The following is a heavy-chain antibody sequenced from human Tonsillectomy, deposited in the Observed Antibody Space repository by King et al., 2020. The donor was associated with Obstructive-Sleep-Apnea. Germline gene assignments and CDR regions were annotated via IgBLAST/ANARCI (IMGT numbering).Heavy chain of an antibody. CDR1: GDSVSSNSAA. CDR2: TYYRSNWYN. V-gene: IGHV6-1*01. Sequence: VQLQQSGPGLVKPSQTLSLTCAISGDSVSSNSAAWNWIRQSPSRGLEWLGRTYYRSNWYNDYAVSVKSRITINPDTSKNQFSLQLNSVTPEDTAVYYCARVPHFTFGGIIVENFYFDYWGQGTLVTVSS. CDR3: ARVPHFTFGGIIVENFYFDY. D-gene: IGHD3-16*02. J-gene: IGHJ4*02.